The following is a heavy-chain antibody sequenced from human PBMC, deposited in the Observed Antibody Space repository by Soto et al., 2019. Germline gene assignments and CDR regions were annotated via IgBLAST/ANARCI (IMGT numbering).Heavy chain of an antibody. CDR3: AREDRDRETGLVPAAIDGMDV. J-gene: IGHJ6*02. V-gene: IGHV1-69*08. Sequence: QVQLVQSGAEVKKPGSSVKVSCKASGGTFSRYSITWVRQAPGHGLEWIGRIIPIFGIASYAQKFQGRVTITADEATSTAYMELSRLSSDDTAVYYCAREDRDRETGLVPAAIDGMDVWGQGTTVTVSS. CDR2: IIPIFGIA. D-gene: IGHD2-2*01. CDR1: GGTFSRYS.